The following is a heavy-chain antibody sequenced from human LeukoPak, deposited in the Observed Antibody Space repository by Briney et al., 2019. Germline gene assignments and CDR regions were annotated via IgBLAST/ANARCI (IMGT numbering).Heavy chain of an antibody. CDR2: ISYDGNKK. CDR3: AKFGSSGYYHPFDY. CDR1: GFDFYRYA. J-gene: IGHJ4*02. Sequence: GGSLRLSCAASGFDFYRYALHWVRQAPGKGLEWVAGISYDGNKKFYADSVKGRFTISRDNSKNTLYLQMNSLRAEDTAVYYCAKFGSSGYYHPFDYWGQGTLVTVSS. V-gene: IGHV3-30-3*02. D-gene: IGHD3-22*01.